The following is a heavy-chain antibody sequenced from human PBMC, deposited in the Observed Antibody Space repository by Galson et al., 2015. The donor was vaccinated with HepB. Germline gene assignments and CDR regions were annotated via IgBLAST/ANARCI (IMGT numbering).Heavy chain of an antibody. V-gene: IGHV3-23*01. J-gene: IGHJ4*02. CDR3: AKVVQQWLGPYYFDY. CDR2: ISGSGGST. Sequence: SLRLSCAASGFTFSSYAMSWVRQAPGKGLEWVSAISGSGGSTYYADSVKGRFTISRDNSKNTLYLQMNSLRAEDTAVYYCAKVVQQWLGPYYFDYWGQGTLVTVSS. CDR1: GFTFSSYA. D-gene: IGHD6-19*01.